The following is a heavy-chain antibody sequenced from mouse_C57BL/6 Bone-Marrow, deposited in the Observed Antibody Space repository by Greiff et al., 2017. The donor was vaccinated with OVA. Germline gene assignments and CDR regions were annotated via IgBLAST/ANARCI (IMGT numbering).Heavy chain of an antibody. CDR2: IRSKSSNYAT. V-gene: IGHV10-3*01. Sequence: EVMLVESGGGLVQPKGSLKLSCAASGFTFNTYAMHWVRQAPGKGLEWVARIRSKSSNYATYYADSVKDRFTISRDDSQSMLYLQMNNLKTEDTAMYYCVREGITTSWDRYYFDYWGQGTTLTVSS. D-gene: IGHD1-1*01. CDR3: VREGITTSWDRYYFDY. J-gene: IGHJ2*01. CDR1: GFTFNTYA.